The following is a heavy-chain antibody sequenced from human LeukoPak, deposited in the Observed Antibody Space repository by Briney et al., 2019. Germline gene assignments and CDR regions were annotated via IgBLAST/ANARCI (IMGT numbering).Heavy chain of an antibody. Sequence: GGSLRLSCAASGFTFSSYSMNWVRQAPGKGLEWVSSISSSSSYIYYADSVKGRFTIFRDNAKNSLYLQMNSLRAEDTAVYYCARVYDFWSGHFDYWGQGTLVTVSS. J-gene: IGHJ4*02. V-gene: IGHV3-21*01. CDR3: ARVYDFWSGHFDY. CDR1: GFTFSSYS. D-gene: IGHD3-3*01. CDR2: ISSSSSYI.